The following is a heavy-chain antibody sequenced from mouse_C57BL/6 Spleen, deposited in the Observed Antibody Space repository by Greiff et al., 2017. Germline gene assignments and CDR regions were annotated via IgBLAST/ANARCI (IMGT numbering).Heavy chain of an antibody. CDR3: ARHTGGYFDY. J-gene: IGHJ2*01. D-gene: IGHD4-1*01. Sequence: EVMLVESGGGLVKPGGSLKLSCAASGFTFSSYTMSWVRQTPEKRLEWVATISGGGGHTYYPDSVKGRFTISSDNAKNTLYLQMSSLRSEDTALYYCARHTGGYFDYWGQGTTLTVSS. CDR2: ISGGGGHT. CDR1: GFTFSSYT. V-gene: IGHV5-9*01.